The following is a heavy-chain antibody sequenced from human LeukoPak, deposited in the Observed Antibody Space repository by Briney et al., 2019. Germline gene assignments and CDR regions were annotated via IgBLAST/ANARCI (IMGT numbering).Heavy chain of an antibody. Sequence: PSETLSLTCTVSGGSISSGGYYWSCIRQPPGKGLECIGYINHSGSTFYNPSLKSRATISVDRSKNQFSLKLSSVTAADTAVYYCARDPASGVVGATFDYWGQGTLVIVSS. D-gene: IGHD1-26*01. CDR1: GGSISSGGYY. V-gene: IGHV4-30-2*01. CDR2: INHSGST. J-gene: IGHJ4*02. CDR3: ARDPASGVVGATFDY.